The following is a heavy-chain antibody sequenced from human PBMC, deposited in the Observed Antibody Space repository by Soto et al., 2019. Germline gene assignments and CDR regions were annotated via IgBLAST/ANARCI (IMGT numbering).Heavy chain of an antibody. V-gene: IGHV4-39*01. J-gene: IGHJ5*02. CDR3: VRPAYYDARGYWRFDP. D-gene: IGHD3-22*01. CDR1: GVSITSLTYY. CDR2: IYYTGST. Sequence: PSETLSLTCSVSGVSITSLTYYWGWIRQSPGKGLEWIGNIYYTGSTYYNPSLKSRVTISLDTSKNQFSLKLTSVTAADTALYYCVRPAYYDARGYWRFDPWGQGTLVTVS.